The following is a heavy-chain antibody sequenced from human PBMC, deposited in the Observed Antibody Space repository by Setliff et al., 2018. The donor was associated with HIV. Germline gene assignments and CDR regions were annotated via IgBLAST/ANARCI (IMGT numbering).Heavy chain of an antibody. CDR2: VSHTGST. Sequence: SETLSLTCAVYGGSLSGYYWRWIRQPPGKGLEWIGDVSHTGSTNYNPSLKSRITISADTPKNRFSLKLSSVTAADTAVYYCAREGTYSGTYWVRRVASFDIWGQGTMVTVS. D-gene: IGHD1-26*01. V-gene: IGHV4-34*01. J-gene: IGHJ3*02. CDR1: GGSLSGYY. CDR3: AREGTYSGTYWVRRVASFDI.